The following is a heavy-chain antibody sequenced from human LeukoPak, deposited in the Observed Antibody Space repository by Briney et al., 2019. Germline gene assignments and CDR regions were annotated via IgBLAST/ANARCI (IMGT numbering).Heavy chain of an antibody. CDR2: IHYSGRA. V-gene: IGHV4-59*01. Sequence: SETLSLTCTVSGGSISGYYWTWVRQPSGKGLEWIGQIHYSGRADYNPSLKSRITISVDTSKNQMSLKLTSVTAADTAIYYCARFGVDYDMGVWGQGTTVTVSS. CDR1: GGSISGYY. J-gene: IGHJ6*02. CDR3: ARFGVDYDMGV. D-gene: IGHD3-16*01.